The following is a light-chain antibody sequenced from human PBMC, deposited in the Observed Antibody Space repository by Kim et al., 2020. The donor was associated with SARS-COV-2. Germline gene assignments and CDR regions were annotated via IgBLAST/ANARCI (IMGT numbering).Light chain of an antibody. J-gene: IGLJ2*01. CDR1: SSDVGGYNF. CDR2: DVS. CDR3: TSYTTFSTLL. Sequence: GQSITISCTGTSSDVGGYNFVSWYQQHPGNAPKLMIYDVSNRPSGVSNRFSGSKSGNSASLTVSELQTEDEAHYYCTSYTTFSTLLFGGGTQLTVL. V-gene: IGLV2-14*03.